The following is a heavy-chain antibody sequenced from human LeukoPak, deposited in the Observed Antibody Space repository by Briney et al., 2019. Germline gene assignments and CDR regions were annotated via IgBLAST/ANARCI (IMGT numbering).Heavy chain of an antibody. V-gene: IGHV3-43*02. CDR2: ISRHGGDT. J-gene: IGHJ4*02. CDR3: ARNFDY. Sequence: GGSLRLSCAASGSTFDDYDMLWLRQAPGKGLEWVSLISRHGGDTYYADSVKGRFTISRDNSKNSLYLQMNSLRAEDTALYYCARNFDYWGQGTLVTVSS. CDR1: GSTFDDYD.